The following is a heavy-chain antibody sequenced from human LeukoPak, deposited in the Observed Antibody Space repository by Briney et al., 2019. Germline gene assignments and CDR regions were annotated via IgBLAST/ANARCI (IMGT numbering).Heavy chain of an antibody. CDR3: ARHSSKVWGSYRYNYVDY. Sequence: SETLSLTCAVYGGSFSGYYWSWIRQPPGKGLEWIGEINHSGSTNYNPSLKSRVTISVDTSKNQFSLKLSSVTAADTAVYYCARHSSKVWGSYRYNYVDYWGQGTLVTVSS. CDR2: INHSGST. V-gene: IGHV4-34*01. D-gene: IGHD3-16*02. J-gene: IGHJ4*02. CDR1: GGSFSGYY.